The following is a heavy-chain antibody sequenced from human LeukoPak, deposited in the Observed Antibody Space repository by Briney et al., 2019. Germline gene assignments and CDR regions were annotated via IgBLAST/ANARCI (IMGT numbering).Heavy chain of an antibody. CDR1: GFTFSSYA. Sequence: GGSLRLSCAASGFTFSSYAMSWVRQAPGKGLEWVAFIRYDGSNKYYADSVKGRFTISRDNSKNTLYLQMNSLRAEDTAVYYCAKSLAHYYYYMDVWGKGTTVTISS. J-gene: IGHJ6*03. V-gene: IGHV3-30*02. D-gene: IGHD1-1*01. CDR2: IRYDGSNK. CDR3: AKSLAHYYYYMDV.